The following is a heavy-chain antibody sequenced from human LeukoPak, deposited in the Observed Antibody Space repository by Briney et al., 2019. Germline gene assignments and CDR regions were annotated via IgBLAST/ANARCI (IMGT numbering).Heavy chain of an antibody. J-gene: IGHJ4*02. Sequence: ASVKVSCNASGYTFTNYGISWVRQAPGQGLEWMGWISGYNANTNYVQKFQGRVTMTTDTFTHTAYMELRSLRSDDTAVYYCARGSHRLYDYVWGTYESKDYWGQGTLVAVSS. CDR1: GYTFTNYG. V-gene: IGHV1-18*01. CDR2: ISGYNANT. D-gene: IGHD3-16*01. CDR3: ARGSHRLYDYVWGTYESKDY.